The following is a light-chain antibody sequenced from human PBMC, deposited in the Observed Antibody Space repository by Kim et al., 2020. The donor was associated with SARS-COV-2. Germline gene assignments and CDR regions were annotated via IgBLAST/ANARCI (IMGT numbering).Light chain of an antibody. CDR2: DAS. V-gene: IGKV3-11*01. CDR1: QSVRTY. J-gene: IGKJ5*01. CDR3: QHRGNWPT. Sequence: SLSPGDTATLSCRASQSVRTYLVWYQQKPAQAPRLLIYDASNRATGIPARFSGSGSGTDFTLTISSLEPEDFAVYYCQHRGNWPTFGQGTRLEIK.